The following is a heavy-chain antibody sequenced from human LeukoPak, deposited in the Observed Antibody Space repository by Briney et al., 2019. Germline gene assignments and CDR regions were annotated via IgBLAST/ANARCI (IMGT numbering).Heavy chain of an antibody. Sequence: GGSLRLSCTASGFTFSSYEMNWVRQAPGKGLEWVSYISSSGSGSTKYYADSVKGRFTISRDNGKNSLYLQMNSLRAEDTAVYYCARKNGLDYWGQGTLVTVSS. CDR1: GFTFSSYE. CDR2: ISSSGSGSTK. D-gene: IGHD2-8*01. CDR3: ARKNGLDY. V-gene: IGHV3-48*03. J-gene: IGHJ4*02.